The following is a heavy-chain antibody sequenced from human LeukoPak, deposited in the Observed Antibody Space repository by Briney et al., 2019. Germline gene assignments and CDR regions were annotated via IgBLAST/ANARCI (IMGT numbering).Heavy chain of an antibody. J-gene: IGHJ4*02. CDR1: GGSISGYY. CDR2: IYYSGTT. CDR3: ARGVYIAAAQYGY. D-gene: IGHD6-13*01. V-gene: IGHV4-59*01. Sequence: SETLSLTCTVSGGSISGYYWGWIRQPPGKGRGWIGYIYYSGTTNYNPSLKSRVTISVDTSKNQFSLKLSSVTAADTAVYSCARGVYIAAAQYGYWGQGTLVTVSS.